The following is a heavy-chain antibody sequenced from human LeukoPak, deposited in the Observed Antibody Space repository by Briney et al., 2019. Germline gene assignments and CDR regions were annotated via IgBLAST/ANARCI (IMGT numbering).Heavy chain of an antibody. J-gene: IGHJ4*02. V-gene: IGHV4-61*01. CDR3: ARMEAWMGIGTGPRGFDY. D-gene: IGHD5-12*01. CDR1: GGSVSSGSFY. CDR2: IYYSGST. Sequence: SETLSLTCTVSGGSVSSGSFYWSWIRQPPGKTLEWIGYIYYSGSTDYTPSLKSRVTISLDTSKNQFSLKLTSVTAADTAVYYCARMEAWMGIGTGPRGFDYWGQGTLVTVSS.